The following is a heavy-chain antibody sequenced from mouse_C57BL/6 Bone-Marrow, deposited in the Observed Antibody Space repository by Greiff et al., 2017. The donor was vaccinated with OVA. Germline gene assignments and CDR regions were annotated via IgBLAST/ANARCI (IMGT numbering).Heavy chain of an antibody. CDR2: IWRGGST. D-gene: IGHD1-1*01. V-gene: IGHV2-5*01. Sequence: VNLVESGPGLVQPSQSLSITCTVSGFSLTSYGVHWVRQSPGKGLEWLGVIWRGGSTDYNAAFMSRLSITKDNSKSQVFFKMNSLQADDTAIYYCAKAVTTVPYWYFDVWGTGTTVTVSS. CDR1: GFSLTSYG. J-gene: IGHJ1*03. CDR3: AKAVTTVPYWYFDV.